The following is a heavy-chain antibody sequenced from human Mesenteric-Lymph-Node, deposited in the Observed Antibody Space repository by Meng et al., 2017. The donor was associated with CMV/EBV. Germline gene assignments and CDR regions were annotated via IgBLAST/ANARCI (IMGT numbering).Heavy chain of an antibody. D-gene: IGHD6-6*01. CDR3: AKLARWYFDL. Sequence: LSCAASVFTFSSSAMSWVRQAPGQGLEWVSVIYSGGSTTYYSDSVKGRFTISRDDSKNTLHLQMNSLRAEDTAVYYCAKLARWYFDLWGRGTLVTVSS. CDR2: IYSGGSTT. CDR1: VFTFSSSA. J-gene: IGHJ2*01. V-gene: IGHV3-23*03.